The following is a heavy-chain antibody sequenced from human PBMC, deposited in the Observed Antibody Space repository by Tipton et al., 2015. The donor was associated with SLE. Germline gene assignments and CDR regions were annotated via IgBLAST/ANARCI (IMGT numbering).Heavy chain of an antibody. D-gene: IGHD6-6*01. V-gene: IGHV4-59*11. CDR1: GGSIRSHY. Sequence: TLSLTCTVSGGSIRSHYWSWIRQPPGKGLAWIGYMYHSGSTKYNPSLRSRVTISLDTSKNQVSLKLSSVTAADTAVYYCAGSSIAARWSFDYWGQGTLVTVSS. CDR3: AGSSIAARWSFDY. CDR2: MYHSGST. J-gene: IGHJ4*02.